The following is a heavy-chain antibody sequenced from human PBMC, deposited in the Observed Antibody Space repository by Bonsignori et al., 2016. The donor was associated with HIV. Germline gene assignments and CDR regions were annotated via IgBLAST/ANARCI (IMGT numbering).Heavy chain of an antibody. CDR1: GYTFISYG. J-gene: IGHJ3*02. V-gene: IGHV1-18*01. CDR3: ARVLRSLEWYQLDAFDI. Sequence: ASVKVSCKASGYTFISYGSSWVRQAPGQGLEWMGWISVYNGNTNYAQKLQGRVTMTTDTSTTTAYMELRSLRSDDTAVYYCARVLRSLEWYQLDAFDIWAEGTMVTVSS. CDR2: ISVYNGNT. D-gene: IGHD3-3*01.